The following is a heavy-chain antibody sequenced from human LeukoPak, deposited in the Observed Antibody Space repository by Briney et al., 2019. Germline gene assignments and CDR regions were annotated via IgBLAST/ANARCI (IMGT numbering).Heavy chain of an antibody. D-gene: IGHD4-23*01. Sequence: GGSLRVSCAASGFTFSSYAMTWVRQAPGKGLEWVSAISGSGGSTYYADSVKGRFTISRDDSKNTLYLQMNSLRAEDTAVYYCAKGRTVAYYYDMDVWGQGTTVTVSS. J-gene: IGHJ6*02. CDR3: AKGRTVAYYYDMDV. V-gene: IGHV3-23*01. CDR2: ISGSGGST. CDR1: GFTFSSYA.